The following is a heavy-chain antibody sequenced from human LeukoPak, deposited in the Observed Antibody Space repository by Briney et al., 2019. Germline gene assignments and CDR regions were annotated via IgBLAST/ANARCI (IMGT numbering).Heavy chain of an antibody. J-gene: IGHJ4*02. CDR3: ARDPQIYSYGLSYFDY. CDR1: GGSFSGYY. Sequence: PSETLSLTCAVYGGSFSGYYWSWIRQPPGKGLEWIGEINHSGSTNYNPSLKSRVTISVDTSKNQSSLKLSSVTAADTAVYYCARDPQIYSYGLSYFDYWGQGTLVTVSS. V-gene: IGHV4-34*01. CDR2: INHSGST. D-gene: IGHD5-18*01.